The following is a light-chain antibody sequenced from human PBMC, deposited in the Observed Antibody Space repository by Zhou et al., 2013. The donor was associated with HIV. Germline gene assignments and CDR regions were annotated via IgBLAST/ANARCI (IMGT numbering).Light chain of an antibody. CDR2: AAS. Sequence: DIQMTQSPSSLSASIGDRVTITCRASQDINNYLAWFQQKPGKAPKLLIYAASSLQSGVPSRFSGSGSGTDFTLTISSLQPEDFATYYCQQSYGTLLTFGPGTKVDIK. CDR1: QDINNY. J-gene: IGKJ3*01. V-gene: IGKV1-39*01. CDR3: QQSYGTLLT.